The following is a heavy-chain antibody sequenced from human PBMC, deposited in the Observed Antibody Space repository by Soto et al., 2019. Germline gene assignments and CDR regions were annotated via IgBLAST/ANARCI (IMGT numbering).Heavy chain of an antibody. D-gene: IGHD2-2*01. V-gene: IGHV4-59*08. CDR2: IYYSGST. CDR3: ARHEVVPAAIIWFDP. J-gene: IGHJ5*02. CDR1: GASISSYY. Sequence: SETLSLTCNVSGASISSYYWSWIRQPPGKGLEWIGYIYYSGSTSYNPSLKSRVTISVDTSKNQFSLKLSSVTAADTAVYYCARHEVVPAAIIWFDPWGQGTLVTVSS.